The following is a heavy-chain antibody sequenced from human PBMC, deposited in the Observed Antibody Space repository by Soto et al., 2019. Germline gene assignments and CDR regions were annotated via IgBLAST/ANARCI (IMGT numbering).Heavy chain of an antibody. J-gene: IGHJ4*02. CDR1: GGSVSSGDYY. V-gene: IGHV4-61*08. CDR2: IYYTGGT. Sequence: QVQLQESGPGLVKPSETLSLTCTVSGGSVSSGDYYWSWIRQPPGGGLEWIGYIYYTGGTNYNPSLKSRVTISTDTSKNEFSLKLTSVTAADTAVYYCARAFCSGGSCYYFDYWGQGTLVTVSS. CDR3: ARAFCSGGSCYYFDY. D-gene: IGHD2-15*01.